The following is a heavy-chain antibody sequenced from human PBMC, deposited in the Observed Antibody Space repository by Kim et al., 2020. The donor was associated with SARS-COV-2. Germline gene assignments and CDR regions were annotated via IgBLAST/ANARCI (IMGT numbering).Heavy chain of an antibody. D-gene: IGHD5-12*01. J-gene: IGHJ5*01. CDR3: STAKGSGYYWFDS. V-gene: IGHV3-23*01. CDR2: ISGSGSST. CDR1: GFTFSTYV. Sequence: GGSLRLSCAASGFTFSTYVMNWVRQASGKGLEWVSTISGSGSSTYYAASVKGRFTISRDNSKNTLDLQMNSLRPEDTAIYYCSTAKGSGYYWFDSWGQGT.